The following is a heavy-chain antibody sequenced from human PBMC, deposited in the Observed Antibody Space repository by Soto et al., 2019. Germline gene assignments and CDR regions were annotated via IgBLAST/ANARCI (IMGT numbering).Heavy chain of an antibody. D-gene: IGHD1-1*01. V-gene: IGHV3-11*06. J-gene: IGHJ4*02. CDR3: ARSGDNFNLLDY. CDR1: GFTLSDYY. CDR2: SSNSGTFT. Sequence: QVQLVESGGGLVKPGGSVRLSCTASGFTLSDYYMSWIRQPPGKGLEWVAYSSNSGTFTRYADSVKGRFSISRDNAKKSLYLEINSLRGEDTAIYYCARSGDNFNLLDYWGQGTPVTVSS.